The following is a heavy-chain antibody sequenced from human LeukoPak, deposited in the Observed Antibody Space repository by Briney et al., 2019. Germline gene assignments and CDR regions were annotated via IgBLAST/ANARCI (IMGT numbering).Heavy chain of an antibody. V-gene: IGHV4-34*01. CDR3: ARHLGDYGDYVDY. CDR1: GGSFSGYY. CDR2: IYYSGST. Sequence: SETLSLTCAVYGGSFSGYYWSWIRQPPGKGLEWIGSIYYSGSTYYNPSLKSRVTISVDTSKNQFSLKLSSVTAADTAVYYCARHLGDYGDYVDYWGQGTLVTVSS. J-gene: IGHJ4*02. D-gene: IGHD4-17*01.